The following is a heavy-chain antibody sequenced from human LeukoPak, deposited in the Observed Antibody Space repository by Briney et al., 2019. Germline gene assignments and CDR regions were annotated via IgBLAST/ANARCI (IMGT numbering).Heavy chain of an antibody. V-gene: IGHV4-59*01. CDR2: IYYSGST. D-gene: IGHD4-17*01. Sequence: SETLSLTCTVSGGSISSYYWSWIRQPPGKGLEWIGYIYYSGSTNYNPSLKSRVTISVDTSKNQSSLKLSSVTAADTAVYYCARDRGTYGDYIFDYWGQGTLVTVSS. CDR3: ARDRGTYGDYIFDY. CDR1: GGSISSYY. J-gene: IGHJ4*02.